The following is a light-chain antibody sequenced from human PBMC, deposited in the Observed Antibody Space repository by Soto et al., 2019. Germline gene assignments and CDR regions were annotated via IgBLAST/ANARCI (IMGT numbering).Light chain of an antibody. Sequence: QSVLTQPPSASGSPGQSVTISCTGTRNDIGAYEFVSWYQHHPGKAPKLIIYEVVQRPSGVPDRFSGSKSGNTAPLTVSGLQAADEADYYCKSYAGSNTYVFGTGTKV. CDR1: RNDIGAYEF. V-gene: IGLV2-8*01. CDR2: EVV. J-gene: IGLJ1*01. CDR3: KSYAGSNTYV.